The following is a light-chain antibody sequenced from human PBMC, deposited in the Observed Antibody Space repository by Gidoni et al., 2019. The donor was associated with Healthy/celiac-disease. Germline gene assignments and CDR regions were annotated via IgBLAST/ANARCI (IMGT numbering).Light chain of an antibody. CDR1: QSVSSSY. Sequence: DIVLTQSPGTLSLSPGERATLSCRASQSVSSSYLAWYQQKPGQAPRLLISGASSRATGIPDRFSGSGSGTDFTLTISRLEPEDFAVYYCQQYGSSLLTFGGGTKVEIK. V-gene: IGKV3-20*01. CDR2: GAS. J-gene: IGKJ4*01. CDR3: QQYGSSLLT.